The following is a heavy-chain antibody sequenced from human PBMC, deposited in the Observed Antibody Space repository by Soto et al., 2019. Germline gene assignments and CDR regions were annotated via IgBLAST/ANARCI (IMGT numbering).Heavy chain of an antibody. D-gene: IGHD2-2*01. CDR1: GFTFSSYA. Sequence: TGGSLRLSCAASGFTFSSYAMSWVRQAPGKGLEWVSAISGSGGSTYYADSVKGRFTISRDNSKNTLYLQMNSLRAEDTAVYYCAKGALRPIVVVPAAPFDYWGQGTLVTV. J-gene: IGHJ4*02. CDR2: ISGSGGST. CDR3: AKGALRPIVVVPAAPFDY. V-gene: IGHV3-23*01.